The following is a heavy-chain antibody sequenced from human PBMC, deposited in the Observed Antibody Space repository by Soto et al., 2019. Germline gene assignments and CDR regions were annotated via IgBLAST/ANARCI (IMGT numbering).Heavy chain of an antibody. CDR3: AKIDDTAMVIGHFDY. V-gene: IGHV3-23*01. D-gene: IGHD5-18*01. Sequence: EVQLLESGGGLVQPGGSLRLSCAASGFTFSSYAMSWVRQAPGKGLEWVSAISGSGGSTYYADSVNGRFTITRDNSKNTLYLQMNGLRAEDTAVYYCAKIDDTAMVIGHFDYWGQGTLVTVSS. CDR1: GFTFSSYA. CDR2: ISGSGGST. J-gene: IGHJ4*02.